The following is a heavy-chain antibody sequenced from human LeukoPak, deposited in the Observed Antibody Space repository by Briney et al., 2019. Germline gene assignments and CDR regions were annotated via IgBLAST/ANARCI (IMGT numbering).Heavy chain of an antibody. CDR1: GFTFSSYA. Sequence: GGPLTLSCAASGFTFSSYAMSWVREAPARGLEWVSSLRGNGDTFYADSVKGRFTLSRDDSRNTVYLQLNNLRVEDTAVYYCAKANWVSNADAVLWGQGTVVTVSS. D-gene: IGHD1-1*01. V-gene: IGHV3-23*01. J-gene: IGHJ4*02. CDR2: LRGNGDT. CDR3: AKANWVSNADAVL.